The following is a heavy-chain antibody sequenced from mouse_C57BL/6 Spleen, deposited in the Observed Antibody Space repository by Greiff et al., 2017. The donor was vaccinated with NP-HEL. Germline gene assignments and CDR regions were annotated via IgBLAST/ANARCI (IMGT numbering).Heavy chain of an antibody. J-gene: IGHJ3*01. CDR2: IDPSDSYT. CDR1: GYTFTSYW. D-gene: IGHD1-2*01. Sequence: QVQLKESGAELVKPGASVKLSCKASGYTFTSYWMQWVKQRPGQGLEWIGEIDPSDSYTNYNQKFKGKATLTVDTSSSTAYMQLSSLTSEDSAVYYCARGLRLFAYWGQGTLVTVSA. CDR3: ARGLRLFAY. V-gene: IGHV1-50*01.